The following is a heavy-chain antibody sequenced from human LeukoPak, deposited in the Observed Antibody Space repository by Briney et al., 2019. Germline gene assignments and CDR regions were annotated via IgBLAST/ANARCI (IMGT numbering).Heavy chain of an antibody. CDR1: GGSISNYY. V-gene: IGHV4-59*01. CDR2: IYYSGST. CDR3: ASGRGSGYNWFDP. J-gene: IGHJ5*02. Sequence: SETLSLTCTASGGSISNYYWSWIRQPPGKGLEWIGYIYYSGSTNYNPSLKSRVTISVDTSKNQFSLRLTSVTAADTAVYYCASGRGSGYNWFDPWGQGTLVTVSS. D-gene: IGHD6-19*01.